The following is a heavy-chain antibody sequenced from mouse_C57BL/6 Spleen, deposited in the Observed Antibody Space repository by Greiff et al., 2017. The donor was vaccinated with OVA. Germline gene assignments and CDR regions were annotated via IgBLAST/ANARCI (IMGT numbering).Heavy chain of an antibody. CDR3: TRNYGSSYSDY. CDR2: ISSGGDYI. V-gene: IGHV5-9-1*02. J-gene: IGHJ2*01. Sequence: EVKLMESGAGLVKPGGSLKLSCAASGFTFSSYAMSWVRQTPEKRLEWVAYISSGGDYIYYADTVKGRFTISIDNDRNTLYLQMSSLKSEDTAMYYCTRNYGSSYSDYWGQVTTLTVSS. CDR1: GFTFSSYA. D-gene: IGHD1-1*01.